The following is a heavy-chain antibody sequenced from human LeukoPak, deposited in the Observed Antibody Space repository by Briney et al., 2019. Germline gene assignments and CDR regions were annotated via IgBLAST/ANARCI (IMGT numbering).Heavy chain of an antibody. V-gene: IGHV3-7*01. CDR3: ARVAYGWSPGDAFDI. Sequence: GGSLRLSCVASGFTFSTYCMTWVRQAPGKGLEWVASIKEDGNKKSYVDSVRGRFTISRDNAKNSMFLQMNSLRVEDTAVFYCARVAYGWSPGDAFDIWGHGTTVTVSS. J-gene: IGHJ3*02. D-gene: IGHD6-19*01. CDR2: IKEDGNKK. CDR1: GFTFSTYC.